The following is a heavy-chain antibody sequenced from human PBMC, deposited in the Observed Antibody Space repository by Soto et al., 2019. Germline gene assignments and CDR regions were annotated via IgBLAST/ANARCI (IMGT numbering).Heavy chain of an antibody. Sequence: ESGGGLVKPGGSLRLSCAASGFTFSSYSMNWVRQAPGKGLEWVSSISSSSSYIYYADSVKGRFTISRDNAKNSLYLQMNSLRAEDTAVYYCARDPSSSSWSHFDYWGQGTLVTVSS. CDR2: ISSSSSYI. V-gene: IGHV3-21*01. CDR3: ARDPSSSSWSHFDY. J-gene: IGHJ4*02. CDR1: GFTFSSYS. D-gene: IGHD6-13*01.